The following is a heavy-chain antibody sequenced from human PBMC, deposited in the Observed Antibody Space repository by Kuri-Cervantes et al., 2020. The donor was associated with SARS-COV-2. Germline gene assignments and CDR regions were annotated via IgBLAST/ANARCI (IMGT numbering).Heavy chain of an antibody. V-gene: IGHV4-4*07. J-gene: IGHJ6*02. Sequence: ESLKISCTVSGGSISSYYWSWIRQPAGKGLEWIGHIYTSGSTNYNPSLKSRVTIFVDTSKDQFSLKLSSVTAADTAVYYCRGYSTSSYYYYGMDVWGHGTTVTVSS. CDR1: GGSISSYY. D-gene: IGHD6-6*01. CDR3: RGYSTSSYYYYGMDV. CDR2: IYTSGST.